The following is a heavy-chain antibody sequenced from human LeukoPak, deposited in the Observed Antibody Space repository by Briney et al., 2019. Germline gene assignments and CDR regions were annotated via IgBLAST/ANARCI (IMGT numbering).Heavy chain of an antibody. CDR1: GYTFTGYY. D-gene: IGHD1-14*01. J-gene: IGHJ4*02. Sequence: ASVKVSCKASGYTFTGYYMHWVRQAPGQGLEWMGWINPNSGGTNYAQKFQGRDTMTRDTSISTAYMELSRLRSDDTAVYYCARVTPYLKGVEPEPHFDYWGQGTLVTVSS. CDR3: ARVTPYLKGVEPEPHFDY. V-gene: IGHV1-2*02. CDR2: INPNSGGT.